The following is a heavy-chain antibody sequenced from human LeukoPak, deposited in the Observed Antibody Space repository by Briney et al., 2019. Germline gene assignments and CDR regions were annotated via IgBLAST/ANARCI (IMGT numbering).Heavy chain of an antibody. CDR1: GFTFSSYG. J-gene: IGHJ4*02. CDR3: AKGLTVTGTTTRFDY. CDR2: IWYDGSNK. D-gene: IGHD1-7*01. V-gene: IGHV3-33*06. Sequence: PGGSLRLSCAASGFTFSSYGMHWVRQAPGKGLEWVAVIWYDGSNKYYADSVKGRFTISRDNSKNTLYLQMNSLRAEDTAVYYCAKGLTVTGTTTRFDYSGQGTLVTVSS.